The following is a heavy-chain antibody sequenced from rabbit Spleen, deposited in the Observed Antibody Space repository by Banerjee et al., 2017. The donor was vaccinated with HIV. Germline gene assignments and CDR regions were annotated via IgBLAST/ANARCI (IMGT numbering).Heavy chain of an antibody. CDR3: ARVSETSGWGADL. J-gene: IGHJ4*01. V-gene: IGHV1S45*01. Sequence: QEQLEESGGDLVKPGASLTLTCTASGFSFSSSYWICWVRQAPGRGLEWIACINTATGKAVYASWVNGRFTISSHSAQNTLYLQLNSLTAADTATYFCARVSETSGWGADLWGPGTLVTVS. CDR2: INTATGKA. CDR1: GFSFSSSYW. D-gene: IGHD4-1*01.